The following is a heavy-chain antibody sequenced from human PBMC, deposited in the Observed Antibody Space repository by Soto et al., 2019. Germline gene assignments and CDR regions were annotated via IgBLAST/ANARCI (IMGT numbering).Heavy chain of an antibody. CDR1: GGTFSSYA. J-gene: IGHJ5*02. CDR2: IIPIFGTA. V-gene: IGHV1-69*13. D-gene: IGHD2-2*03. CDR3: ARANPLDKNWFDP. Sequence: WASVKVSCKASGGTFSSYAISWVRQAPGQGLEWMGGIIPIFGTANYAQKFQGRVTITADESTSTAYMELSSLRSEDTAVYYCARANPLDKNWFDPWGQGTLVTVSS.